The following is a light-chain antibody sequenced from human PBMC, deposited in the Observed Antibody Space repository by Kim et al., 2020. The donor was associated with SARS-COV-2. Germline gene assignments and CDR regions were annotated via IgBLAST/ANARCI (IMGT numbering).Light chain of an antibody. CDR2: EDD. J-gene: IGLJ2*01. V-gene: IGLV6-57*04. Sequence: NFMLTQPHSVSESPGKTVTISCTRSGGSIDDNYVQWYQQRPGGVPTTVIYEDDQRTSGVSDRFSGSIDNSSNSASLTISGLKTEDEADYYCQSYNRSNVVFGGGTQLTVL. CDR3: QSYNRSNVV. CDR1: GGSIDDNY.